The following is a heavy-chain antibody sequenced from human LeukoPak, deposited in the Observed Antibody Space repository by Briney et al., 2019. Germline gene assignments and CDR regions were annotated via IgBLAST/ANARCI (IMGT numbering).Heavy chain of an antibody. D-gene: IGHD6-13*01. CDR1: GGSLSSSSYY. V-gene: IGHV4-39*01. Sequence: SETLSLTCTVSGGSLSSSSYYWGWIRQPPGKGLECIGRIYYSGSTYYNPSLKSRVTISVDTSKNQFSLKLSSVTAADTAVYYCARHPPDSYSSSWYEYFQHWGQGTLVTVSS. J-gene: IGHJ1*01. CDR3: ARHPPDSYSSSWYEYFQH. CDR2: IYYSGST.